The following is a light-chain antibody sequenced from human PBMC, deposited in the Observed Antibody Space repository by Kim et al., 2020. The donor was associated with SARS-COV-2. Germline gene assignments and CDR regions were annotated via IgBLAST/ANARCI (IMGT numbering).Light chain of an antibody. J-gene: IGLJ3*02. CDR1: SHNVGRQG. V-gene: IGLV10-54*04. CDR3: SAWDRTLTTWL. Sequence: PTATITCTGNSHNVGRQGAAWLQQRQGQPPKLLSYRYNIRPSWISDRFSASRSGNTASLTISGLQPDDEADYYCSAWDRTLTTWLFGRGTQLTVL. CDR2: RYN.